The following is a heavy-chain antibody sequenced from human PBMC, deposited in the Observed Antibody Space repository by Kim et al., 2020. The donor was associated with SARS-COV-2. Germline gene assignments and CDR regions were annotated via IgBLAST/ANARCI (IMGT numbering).Heavy chain of an antibody. CDR1: GFTFRSFT. CDR3: TTRLAHHVDW. D-gene: IGHD6-19*01. J-gene: IGHJ4*02. CDR2: ISDGATYT. V-gene: IGHV3-23*01. Sequence: GGSLRLSCAASGFTFRSFTLNWVRQAPGKGLEWVSNISDGATYTHYASSVEGRFSISRDDSKHTVYLHMNSLRLEDTALYFCTTRLAHHVDWWRQGTLVTVS.